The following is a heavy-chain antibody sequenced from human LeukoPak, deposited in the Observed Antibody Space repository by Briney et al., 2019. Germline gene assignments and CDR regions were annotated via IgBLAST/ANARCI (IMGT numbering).Heavy chain of an antibody. V-gene: IGHV3-53*01. Sequence: PGGSLRLSCAASGFTVSSNYMSWVRQAPGKGLEWVSVIYSGGSTYYADSVKGRFTISRDNSKNTLYLQMNSLRAEDTAVYYCARGAIPYYYDSSGYSRLWYFDLWGRGTLVTVSS. J-gene: IGHJ2*01. CDR1: GFTVSSNY. D-gene: IGHD3-22*01. CDR2: IYSGGST. CDR3: ARGAIPYYYDSSGYSRLWYFDL.